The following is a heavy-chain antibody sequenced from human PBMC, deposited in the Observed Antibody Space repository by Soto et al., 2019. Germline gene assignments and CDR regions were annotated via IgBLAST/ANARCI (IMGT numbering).Heavy chain of an antibody. CDR3: ASFPQNCITSSPCCLFFDY. V-gene: IGHV1-3*01. D-gene: IGHD3-10*01. J-gene: IGHJ4*02. CDR2: INAGNGNT. CDR1: GYTFSNYG. Sequence: ASVKVSCKASGYTFSNYGIHWVRQAPGQRLERMGLINAGNGNTKYSQKFQGRVTLTRDTSASTAYMELSSLRSEDTAVYYCASFPQNCITSSPCCLFFDYWGQGTLVTVSS.